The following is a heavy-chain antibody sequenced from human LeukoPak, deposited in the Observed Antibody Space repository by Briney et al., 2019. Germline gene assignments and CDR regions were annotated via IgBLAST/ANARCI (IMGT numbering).Heavy chain of an antibody. D-gene: IGHD2-2*01. CDR3: ARGGSWGDYQFYFYMDV. J-gene: IGHJ6*03. V-gene: IGHV3-23*01. CDR2: ISASGQYI. Sequence: PGGPLRLSCEASVFTFRSFPMSCVPKSPGKGLEWLSGISASGQYIYNADSVKGRFTISRDNSKIKLYIEINSLRAEDMAVYYCARGGSWGDYQFYFYMDVWGKGTTVTVSS. CDR1: VFTFRSFP.